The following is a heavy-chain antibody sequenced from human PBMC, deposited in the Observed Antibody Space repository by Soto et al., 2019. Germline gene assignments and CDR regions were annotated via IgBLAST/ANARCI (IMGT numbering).Heavy chain of an antibody. Sequence: QVQLVESGGGVVQPGRSLRLSCAASGFTFSSYGMHWVRQAPGKGLEWVAVISYDGSNKYYADSVKGRFTISRDNSKNTLYLQMNSLRAEDTAVYYCAKDGWQLWLGYYYGMDVWGQGTTVTVSS. V-gene: IGHV3-30*18. CDR1: GFTFSSYG. D-gene: IGHD5-18*01. J-gene: IGHJ6*02. CDR2: ISYDGSNK. CDR3: AKDGWQLWLGYYYGMDV.